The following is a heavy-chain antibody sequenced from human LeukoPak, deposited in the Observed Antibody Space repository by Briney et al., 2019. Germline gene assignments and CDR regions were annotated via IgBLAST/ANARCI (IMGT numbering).Heavy chain of an antibody. Sequence: GGSLRLSCAASGFTFSSYAINWVRQAPGKGLEWVSSISGSGGSTYYADSVKGRFTISRDNSKNTLYMQMNSLRAEDTAVYYCAKFRAVTPDYWGQGTLVTVSS. CDR3: AKFRAVTPDY. J-gene: IGHJ4*02. CDR2: ISGSGGST. CDR1: GFTFSSYA. V-gene: IGHV3-23*01. D-gene: IGHD4-17*01.